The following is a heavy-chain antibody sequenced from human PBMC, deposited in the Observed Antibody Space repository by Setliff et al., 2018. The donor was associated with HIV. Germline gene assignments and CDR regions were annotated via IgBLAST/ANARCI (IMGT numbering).Heavy chain of an antibody. CDR1: GGSFSGFY. D-gene: IGHD6-13*01. V-gene: IGHV4-34*01. CDR2: INHSGST. J-gene: IGHJ4*02. CDR3: ANFLPDTAAAGPRFDY. Sequence: PSETLSLTCAVYGGSFSGFYWSWIRQPPGKGPEWIGEINHSGSTTYNPSLKSRVTISVDTSKDHFSLKLSSVTAADTAVYYCANFLPDTAAAGPRFDYWGQGTLVTVSS.